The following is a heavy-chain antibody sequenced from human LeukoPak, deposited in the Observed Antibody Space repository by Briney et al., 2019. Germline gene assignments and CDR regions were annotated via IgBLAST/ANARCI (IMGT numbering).Heavy chain of an antibody. CDR1: GYTFTGYY. V-gene: IGHV1-2*02. Sequence: EASVKVSCKASGYTFTGYYMHWVRQAPGQGLEWMGWINPNSGGTNYAQKFQGRVTMTRDTSISTAYMELSRLRSDDTAVYYCARAFTGTSRRYGDYWFDPWGQGSLVTVSS. CDR2: INPNSGGT. D-gene: IGHD4-17*01. J-gene: IGHJ5*02. CDR3: ARAFTGTSRRYGDYWFDP.